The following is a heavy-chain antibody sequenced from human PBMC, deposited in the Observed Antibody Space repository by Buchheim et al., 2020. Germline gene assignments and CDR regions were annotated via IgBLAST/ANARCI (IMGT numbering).Heavy chain of an antibody. Sequence: QVQLVESGGGLVKPGGSLRLSCAASGFTFSDYYMSWIRQAPGKGLEWVSYISSSSSHTNYADSVKGRFTISRDNAKNSLYLQMNSLRAEDTAVYYCARDKYSSSWYRQDWFDPWGQGTL. V-gene: IGHV3-11*06. CDR3: ARDKYSSSWYRQDWFDP. CDR1: GFTFSDYY. J-gene: IGHJ5*02. D-gene: IGHD6-13*01. CDR2: ISSSSSHT.